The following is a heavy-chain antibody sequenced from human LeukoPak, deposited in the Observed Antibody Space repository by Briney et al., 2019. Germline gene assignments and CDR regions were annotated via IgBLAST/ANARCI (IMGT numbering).Heavy chain of an antibody. D-gene: IGHD1-1*01. Sequence: SETLSLTCTVSGGSISSSSYYWGWIRQPPGKGLEWIGSIYYSGSTYYNPSLKSRVTISVDTSKNQFSLKLSSVTAADTAVYYCALNDGYYYYMDVWGKGTTVTVSS. J-gene: IGHJ6*03. V-gene: IGHV4-39*07. CDR3: ALNDGYYYYMDV. CDR2: IYYSGST. CDR1: GGSISSSSYY.